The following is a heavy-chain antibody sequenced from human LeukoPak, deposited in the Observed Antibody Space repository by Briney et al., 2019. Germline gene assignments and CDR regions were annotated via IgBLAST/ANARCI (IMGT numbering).Heavy chain of an antibody. CDR2: IYYSGST. CDR1: GGSISSSSYY. V-gene: IGHV4-39*01. J-gene: IGHJ4*02. D-gene: IGHD3-3*01. Sequence: SETLSLTCTVSGGSISSSSYYWGWIRQPPGKGLEWIGSIYYSGSTYYNPSLKSRVTISVDTSKNQFSLKLSSVTAADTAVYYCARHPYYDFWSGTGNFDYWGQGTLVTVSS. CDR3: ARHPYYDFWSGTGNFDY.